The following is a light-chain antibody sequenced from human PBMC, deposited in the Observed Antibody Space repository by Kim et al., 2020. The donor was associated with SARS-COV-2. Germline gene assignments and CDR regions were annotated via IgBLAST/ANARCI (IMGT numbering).Light chain of an antibody. Sequence: DIQMTQSPSSLSASVGDRVTITCQASQDINNYLSWYQKKPGKAPQLLIYDASTLETGVPSRFSGSGSGTHFTFTISSLQPEDIAAYYCQQYDNVSPITFGQGTRLEIK. CDR3: QQYDNVSPIT. J-gene: IGKJ5*01. V-gene: IGKV1-33*01. CDR1: QDINNY. CDR2: DAS.